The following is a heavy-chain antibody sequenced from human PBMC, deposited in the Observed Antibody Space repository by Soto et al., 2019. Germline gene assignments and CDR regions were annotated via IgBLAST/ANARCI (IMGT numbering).Heavy chain of an antibody. V-gene: IGHV6-1*01. Sequence: SPTLSLTCAISGDSVSINSAAWNWIMQSPSRGLEWLGRTYYRSKWYNDYAVSVKSRITINPDTSKNQFSLRLNSVTPEDTAVYYCARDQFGQNWFDPWGQGTLVTVSS. D-gene: IGHD3-10*01. CDR2: TYYRSKWYN. CDR3: ARDQFGQNWFDP. J-gene: IGHJ5*02. CDR1: GDSVSINSAA.